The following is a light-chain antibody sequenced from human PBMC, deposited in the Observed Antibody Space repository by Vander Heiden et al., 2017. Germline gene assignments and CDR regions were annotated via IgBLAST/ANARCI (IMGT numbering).Light chain of an antibody. CDR1: SSDVGGYDY. Sequence: QSALTPPPSASGSPGQSVTISCPGTSSDVGGYDYVSWYQQHPGKAPKLIIYEVNKRPSGVPDRFSGSQSGNTAYLTVSGLQAEDEGDYFCSSYAGTNTEVFGTGTKVTVL. CDR2: EVN. CDR3: SSYAGTNTEV. J-gene: IGLJ1*01. V-gene: IGLV2-8*01.